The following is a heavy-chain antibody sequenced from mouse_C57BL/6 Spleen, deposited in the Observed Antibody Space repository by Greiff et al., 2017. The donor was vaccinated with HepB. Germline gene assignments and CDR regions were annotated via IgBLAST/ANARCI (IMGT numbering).Heavy chain of an antibody. CDR2: IRLKSDNYAT. CDR1: GFTFSNYW. Sequence: EVKVEESGGGLVQPGGSMKLSCVASGFTFSNYWMNWVRQSPEKGLEWVAQIRLKSDNYATHYAESVKGRFTISRDDSKSSVYLQMNNLRAEDTGIYYCTTEKLWLHYFDYWGQGTTLTVSS. J-gene: IGHJ2*01. D-gene: IGHD2-2*01. V-gene: IGHV6-3*01. CDR3: TTEKLWLHYFDY.